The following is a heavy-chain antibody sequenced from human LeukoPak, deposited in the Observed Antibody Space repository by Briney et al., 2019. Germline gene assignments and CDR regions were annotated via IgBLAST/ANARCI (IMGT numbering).Heavy chain of an antibody. Sequence: PGRSLRLSCAASGFTFSTYGMHWVRQAPGKGLEWVAVISYDGGNKYYADSVKGRFTISRDNSKNTLYLQMNSLRAEDTAVYYCAKGGRIAAAGLDYWGQGTLVTVSS. CDR1: GFTFSTYG. J-gene: IGHJ4*02. CDR2: ISYDGGNK. D-gene: IGHD6-13*01. V-gene: IGHV3-33*06. CDR3: AKGGRIAAAGLDY.